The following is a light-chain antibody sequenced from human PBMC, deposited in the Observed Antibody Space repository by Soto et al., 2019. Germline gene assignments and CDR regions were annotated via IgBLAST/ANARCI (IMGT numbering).Light chain of an antibody. CDR3: TSYTTTNPL. V-gene: IGLV2-14*01. Sequence: SALTQPTAVSGSPGQSITISCTGNGHDIGAYSYVSWYQKHPGKAPRRLIHGVRNRPPVIFSRFSASKSGNTASLTISGLQAEDEADYYCTSYTTTNPLFGTGTKVTVL. J-gene: IGLJ1*01. CDR2: GVR. CDR1: GHDIGAYSY.